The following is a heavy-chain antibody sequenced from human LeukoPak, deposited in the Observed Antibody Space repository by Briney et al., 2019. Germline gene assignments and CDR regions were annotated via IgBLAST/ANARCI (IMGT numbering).Heavy chain of an antibody. Sequence: GGSLRLSCAASGFTFSSYAMTWVRQAPEKGLEWVSSISGSGGSTYYADSVKGRFTISRDNSKNTLYLQMNSLRVEDTAVYYCARVGDYVCKDWGQGTLVTVSS. CDR3: ARVGDYVCKD. V-gene: IGHV3-23*01. J-gene: IGHJ4*02. CDR1: GFTFSSYA. D-gene: IGHD3-16*01. CDR2: ISGSGGST.